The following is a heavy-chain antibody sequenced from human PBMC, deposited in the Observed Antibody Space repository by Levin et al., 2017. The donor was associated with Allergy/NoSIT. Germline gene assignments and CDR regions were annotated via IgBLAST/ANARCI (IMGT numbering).Heavy chain of an antibody. J-gene: IGHJ3*02. Sequence: GGSLRLSCAASGFTFDDYAMHWVRQAPGKGLEWVSGISWNSGSIGYADSVKGRFTISRDNAKNSLYLQMNSLRAEDTALYYCAKDMSSGWYGNDAFDIWGQGTMVTVSS. D-gene: IGHD6-19*01. V-gene: IGHV3-9*01. CDR3: AKDMSSGWYGNDAFDI. CDR1: GFTFDDYA. CDR2: ISWNSGSI.